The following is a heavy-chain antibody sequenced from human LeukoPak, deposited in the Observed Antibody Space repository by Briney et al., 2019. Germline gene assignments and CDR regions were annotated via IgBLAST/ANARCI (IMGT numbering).Heavy chain of an antibody. V-gene: IGHV4-38-2*01. D-gene: IGHD6-19*01. CDR3: ARNTSAWSPLGETQSAPHCFDS. CDR2: IYNTGST. Sequence: PSETLSLTCGVSGNFISRGYYWAWIRQPPGKGLEWIGSIYNTGSTYYNPSLKSRVTMSIDTSKNQFSLKLSSATAVDTAVYYCARNTSAWSPLGETQSAPHCFDSWGQGTLVTVSS. CDR1: GNFISRGYY. J-gene: IGHJ4*02.